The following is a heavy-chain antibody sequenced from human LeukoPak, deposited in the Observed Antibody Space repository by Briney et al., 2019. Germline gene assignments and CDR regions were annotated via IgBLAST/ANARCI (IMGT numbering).Heavy chain of an antibody. D-gene: IGHD3-10*01. CDR1: GYSFTSYW. CDR3: ARTYYYGSGSYYNFDY. CDR2: IYPGDSDT. J-gene: IGHJ4*02. Sequence: GESLKIPCKGSGYSFTSYWIGWVRQMPGKGLEWMGIIYPGDSDTRYSPSFQGQVTISADKSISTAYLQWSSLKASDTAMYYCARTYYYGSGSYYNFDYWGQGTLVTVSS. V-gene: IGHV5-51*01.